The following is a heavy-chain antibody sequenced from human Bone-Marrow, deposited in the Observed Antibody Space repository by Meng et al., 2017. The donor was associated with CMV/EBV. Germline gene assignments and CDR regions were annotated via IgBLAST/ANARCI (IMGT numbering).Heavy chain of an antibody. Sequence: GGSLRLSCAASGFTFSSYSMNWVRQAPGKGLEWVSSISSSSSYIYYADSVKGRFTISRDNSKNTLYLQMNSLRAEDTAVYYCASSGRGSSGYYYYYGMDVWGQGTTVTVSS. V-gene: IGHV3-21*04. J-gene: IGHJ6*02. CDR2: ISSSSSYI. CDR3: ASSGRGSSGYYYYYGMDV. D-gene: IGHD3-22*01. CDR1: GFTFSSYS.